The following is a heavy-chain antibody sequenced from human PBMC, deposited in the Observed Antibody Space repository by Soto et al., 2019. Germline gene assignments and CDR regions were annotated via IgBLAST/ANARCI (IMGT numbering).Heavy chain of an antibody. V-gene: IGHV1-69*13. CDR2: IIPIFGTA. CDR1: GGTFSSYA. CDR3: ARSEGSGSYYIAGIFAYYYYGMDV. D-gene: IGHD3-10*01. J-gene: IGHJ6*02. Sequence: ASVKVSCKASGGTFSSYAISWVRQAPGQGLEWMGGIIPIFGTANYAQKFQGRVTITADESTSTAYMELSSLRSEDTAVYYCARSEGSGSYYIAGIFAYYYYGMDVWGQGTTVTVSS.